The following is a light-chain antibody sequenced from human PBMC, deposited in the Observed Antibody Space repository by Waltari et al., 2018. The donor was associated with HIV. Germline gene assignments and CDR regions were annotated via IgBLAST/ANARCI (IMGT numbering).Light chain of an antibody. J-gene: IGKJ4*01. CDR2: WAS. CDR3: QQYYSTPLT. CDR1: QRVLYSSNNKNY. Sequence: DIVMTQSPDSLAVSLGERATIHCNSSQRVLYSSNNKNYLAWYQQKPGQPPKLLIYWASTRESGVPDRFSGSGSGTDFTLTISSLQAEDVAVYYCQQYYSTPLTFGGGTTVEIK. V-gene: IGKV4-1*01.